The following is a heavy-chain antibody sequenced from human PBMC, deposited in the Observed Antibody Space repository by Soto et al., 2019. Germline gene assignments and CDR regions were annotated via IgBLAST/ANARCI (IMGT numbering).Heavy chain of an antibody. J-gene: IGHJ3*02. V-gene: IGHV1-3*05. CDR3: ARDTLYYDFWSGYSDAFDI. CDR2: INAGNGNT. CDR1: GYTYTSYA. Sequence: QVQLVQSGAEEKKPGASVKVSCKASGYTYTSYAMHWVRQAPGQRLEWMGWINAGNGNTKYSQKFQGRVTITRDTSASTAYMELSSLRSEDTAVYYCARDTLYYDFWSGYSDAFDIWGQGTMVTVSS. D-gene: IGHD3-3*01.